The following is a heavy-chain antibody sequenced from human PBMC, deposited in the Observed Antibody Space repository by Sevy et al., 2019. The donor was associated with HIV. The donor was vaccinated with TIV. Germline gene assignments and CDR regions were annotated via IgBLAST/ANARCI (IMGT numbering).Heavy chain of an antibody. CDR2: ISGSGDST. D-gene: IGHD6-13*01. V-gene: IGHV3-23*01. Sequence: GGSLRLSCAASGITFSSYAMTWVRQAPGKGLQWVSAISGSGDSTYYADSVMGRFTISRDNSKNTLYLQMNSLRAEDTAVYYCAKDAAIRRPLTGTDYWGQGTLVTVSS. J-gene: IGHJ4*02. CDR1: GITFSSYA. CDR3: AKDAAIRRPLTGTDY.